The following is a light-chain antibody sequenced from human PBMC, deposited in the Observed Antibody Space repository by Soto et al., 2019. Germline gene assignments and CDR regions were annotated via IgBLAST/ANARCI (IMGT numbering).Light chain of an antibody. CDR2: GAS. V-gene: IGKV3-15*01. CDR1: QNIHTN. Sequence: IVMTQSPATLSVSPGERATLSCRAGQNIHTNLAWYQQKPGQAPRLLFYGASTGATGLPARFSGSGSGTDFTLTISSLEPEYFAVYYCQQRSNWPQTFGQGTRLEIK. CDR3: QQRSNWPQT. J-gene: IGKJ5*01.